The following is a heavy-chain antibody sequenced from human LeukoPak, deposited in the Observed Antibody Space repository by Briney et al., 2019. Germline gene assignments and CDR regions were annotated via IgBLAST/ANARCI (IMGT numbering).Heavy chain of an antibody. CDR2: IYYSGSA. J-gene: IGHJ4*02. CDR3: ARSWGYCSGGSCSPFDY. CDR1: GTSISSSTDYY. D-gene: IGHD2-15*01. Sequence: SETLSLTCTVSGTSISSSTDYYWGWVRQAPGKGLEWIANIYYSGSAYYNPSLKSRVTISVDTSKNQFSLKLSSVTAADTAVYYCARSWGYCSGGSCSPFDYWGQGTLVTVSS. V-gene: IGHV4-39*07.